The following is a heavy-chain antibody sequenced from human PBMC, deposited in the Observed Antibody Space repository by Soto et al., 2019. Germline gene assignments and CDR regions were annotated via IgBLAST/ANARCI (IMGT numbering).Heavy chain of an antibody. CDR1: GYSFTNYW. CDR2: IYPGDSDT. Sequence: GESLKISCKGSGYSFTNYWIGWVRQMPGKGLEWMGIIYPGDSDTRYSPSFQGQVTISADKSISTAYLQWSSLKASDTAMYYCARQIAVAGTLFDYWGQGTLVTVSS. D-gene: IGHD6-19*01. CDR3: ARQIAVAGTLFDY. J-gene: IGHJ4*02. V-gene: IGHV5-51*01.